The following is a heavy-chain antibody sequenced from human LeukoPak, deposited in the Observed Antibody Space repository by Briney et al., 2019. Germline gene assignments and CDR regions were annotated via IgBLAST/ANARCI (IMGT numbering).Heavy chain of an antibody. Sequence: PSETLFLTCTVSGGSISNTDSYWGWVGQPPGKGLEWIGSITYSGSTYYNPPLRSRVTISIDTSKNQFSLKLTSVTAAGTAVYYCARPSRGSGFNYGYSGYFDYWGQGTLVTVSS. J-gene: IGHJ4*02. CDR2: ITYSGST. D-gene: IGHD5-18*01. V-gene: IGHV4-39*01. CDR1: GGSISNTDSY. CDR3: ARPSRGSGFNYGYSGYFDY.